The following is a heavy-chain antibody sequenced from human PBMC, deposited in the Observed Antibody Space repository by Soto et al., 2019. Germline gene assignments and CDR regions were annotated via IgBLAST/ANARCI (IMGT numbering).Heavy chain of an antibody. D-gene: IGHD3-9*01. CDR1: GFTFSSYS. CDR2: IFASSTTI. Sequence: LRLSCVASGFTFSSYSMVWVRQAPGKGLEWVSYIFASSTTIYYADSVKGRFTVSRDNAQNSLFLLMNSLRVEDTAVYYCARDKDWAFDYWGQGTLVTVSS. V-gene: IGHV3-48*04. CDR3: ARDKDWAFDY. J-gene: IGHJ4*02.